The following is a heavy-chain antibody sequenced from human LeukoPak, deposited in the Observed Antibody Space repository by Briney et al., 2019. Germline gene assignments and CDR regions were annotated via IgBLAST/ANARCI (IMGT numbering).Heavy chain of an antibody. CDR3: GVRIPARPFDY. J-gene: IGHJ4*02. D-gene: IGHD6-6*01. CDR2: TSTSGGRT. V-gene: IGHV3-23*01. Sequence: PGGSLRLSCTASGFTFSSYAMSWVRQAPGKGLEWVSSTSTSGGRTLYADSVKGRFTISRDNSKNTLYVQMNSLRAEDTAVYYCGVRIPARPFDYWGQGTLVTVSS. CDR1: GFTFSSYA.